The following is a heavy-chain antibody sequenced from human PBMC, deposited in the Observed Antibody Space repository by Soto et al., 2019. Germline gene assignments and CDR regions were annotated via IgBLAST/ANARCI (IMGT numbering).Heavy chain of an antibody. CDR2: IRSQPYGGTT. D-gene: IGHD3-10*01. J-gene: IGHJ1*01. CDR3: IGSFPF. CDR1: GFPFANFL. Sequence: EVYLVESGGGLVEPGRSLRLSCTGSGFPFANFLMSWFRQAPGKGLEWVGFIRSQPYGGTTQYAASVRVRFTISRDDSKGIAYLQMNSLKSEDSGVYYCIGSFPFWGQGTLVTVSS. V-gene: IGHV3-49*03.